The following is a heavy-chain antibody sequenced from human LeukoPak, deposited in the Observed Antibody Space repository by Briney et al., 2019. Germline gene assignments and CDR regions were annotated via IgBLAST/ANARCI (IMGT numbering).Heavy chain of an antibody. CDR3: AKPPPDSSSWLFDY. CDR1: GFTFSSYA. Sequence: GGSLRLSCAASGFTFSSYAMSWVRQAPGKGLEWVSTISDNGGSTSYADSVKGRFTISRDNNKNTLYLQMNSLRAEDTAVYYCAKPPPDSSSWLFDYWGQGALVTVSS. V-gene: IGHV3-23*01. CDR2: ISDNGGST. J-gene: IGHJ4*02. D-gene: IGHD6-13*01.